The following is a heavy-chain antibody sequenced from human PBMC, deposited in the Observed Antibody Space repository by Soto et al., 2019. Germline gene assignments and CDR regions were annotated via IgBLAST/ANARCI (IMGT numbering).Heavy chain of an antibody. J-gene: IGHJ6*02. CDR2: INPNSGGT. V-gene: IGHV1-2*04. D-gene: IGHD6-13*01. CDR1: GYTFTGYY. Sequence: GASVKVSCKASGYTFTGYYMHWVRQAPGQGLERMGWINPNSGGTNYAQKFQGWFTMTRDTSISTAYMELRRLRSDDTAVYYCARDSRSRITAAGITDYGMDVWGQGSEVT. CDR3: ARDSRSRITAAGITDYGMDV.